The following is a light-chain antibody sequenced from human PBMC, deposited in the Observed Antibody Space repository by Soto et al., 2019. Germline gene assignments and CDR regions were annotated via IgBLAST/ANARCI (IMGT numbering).Light chain of an antibody. J-gene: IGKJ2*01. V-gene: IGKV3-15*01. CDR3: QHYNNWPPLYT. CDR2: GAS. Sequence: EIVMTQAPATLSVSPGERATLSCRASQSVSSNLAWYQQKPGQAPRLLIYGASTRSTGSPARFSGSGSGTEFTLTISSLQSEDFAVYYCQHYNNWPPLYTFGQGTKLEIK. CDR1: QSVSSN.